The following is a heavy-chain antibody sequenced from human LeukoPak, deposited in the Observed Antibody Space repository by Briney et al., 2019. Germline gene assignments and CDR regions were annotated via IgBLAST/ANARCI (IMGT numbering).Heavy chain of an antibody. CDR3: ARHIDRLLPFDY. J-gene: IGHJ4*02. D-gene: IGHD2-15*01. Sequence: MTSETLSLTCAVYGGSFSGYYWSWIRQPPGKGLEWIGEINHSGSTNYNPSLKSRVTISVDTSKNQFSLKLSSVTAADTAVYYCARHIDRLLPFDYWGQGTLVTVSS. CDR1: GGSFSGYY. CDR2: INHSGST. V-gene: IGHV4-34*01.